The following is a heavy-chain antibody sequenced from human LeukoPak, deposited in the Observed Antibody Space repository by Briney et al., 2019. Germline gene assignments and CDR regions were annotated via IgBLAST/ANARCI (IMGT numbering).Heavy chain of an antibody. V-gene: IGHV4-34*01. CDR3: ARGLAAGTKY. J-gene: IGHJ4*02. CDR1: GGSFSGYY. Sequence: PSETLSLTCAVYGGSFSGYYWSWIRQPPGKGLEWIGEINHSGSTNYNPSLKSRVTISVDTSKNQFSLKLISVTAADTAEYYCARGLAAGTKYWGQGTLVTVSS. CDR2: INHSGST. D-gene: IGHD6-13*01.